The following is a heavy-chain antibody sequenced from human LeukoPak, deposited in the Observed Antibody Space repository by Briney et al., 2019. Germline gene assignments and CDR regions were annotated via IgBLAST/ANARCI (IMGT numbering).Heavy chain of an antibody. J-gene: IGHJ4*02. V-gene: IGHV4-4*07. D-gene: IGHD3-22*01. Sequence: SETLSLTCTASGGSVSSYYWSWIRQPAEKGLEWIGRIYTSGTTNYNPSLKSRVTMSVDTSKNHFSLKLTSVTAADTAVYYCAREDDSSGYYTSNFDYWGQGTLVTVSS. CDR3: AREDDSSGYYTSNFDY. CDR1: GGSVSSYY. CDR2: IYTSGTT.